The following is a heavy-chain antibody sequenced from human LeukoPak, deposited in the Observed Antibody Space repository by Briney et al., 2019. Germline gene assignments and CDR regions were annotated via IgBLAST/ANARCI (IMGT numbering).Heavy chain of an antibody. CDR2: INPSGGST. CDR3: RFGIVDDMGGMAFDI. Sequence: ASVKVSCKASGYTFTSYYMHWVRQAPGQGLEWMGIINPSGGSTSYAQKFQGRVTMTRDMSTSTVYMELSSLRSEDTAVYYCRFGIVDDMGGMAFDIWGQGTMVTVSS. V-gene: IGHV1-46*01. D-gene: IGHD1-26*01. J-gene: IGHJ3*02. CDR1: GYTFTSYY.